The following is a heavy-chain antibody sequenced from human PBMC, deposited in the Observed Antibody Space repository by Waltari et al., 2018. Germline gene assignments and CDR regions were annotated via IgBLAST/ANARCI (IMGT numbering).Heavy chain of an antibody. CDR1: GFTFSDYW. J-gene: IGHJ4*02. Sequence: EVQLVESGGGLVQPGGSLRLSCAAFGFTFSDYWMTWVRQAPGKGLEWVANIKKDGGWKYYVDSVKGRFTVSRDNAKNSLYLQMSSLRAEDTAVYYCARDRGYCGGDCYKNLDSWGQGTLVAVSS. CDR3: ARDRGYCGGDCYKNLDS. V-gene: IGHV3-7*01. D-gene: IGHD2-21*01. CDR2: IKKDGGWK.